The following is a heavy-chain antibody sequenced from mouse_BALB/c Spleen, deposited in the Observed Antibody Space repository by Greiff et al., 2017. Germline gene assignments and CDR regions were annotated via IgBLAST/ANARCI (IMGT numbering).Heavy chain of an antibody. CDR1: GFNIKDYY. J-gene: IGHJ2*01. Sequence: VQLQQSGAELVRPGALVKLSCKASGFNIKDYYMHWVKQRPEQGLEWIGWIDPENGNTIYDPKFQGKASITADTSSNTAYLQLSSLTSEDTAVYYCARGGGPYFDYWGQGTTLTVSS. V-gene: IGHV14-1*02. CDR3: ARGGGPYFDY. CDR2: IDPENGNT.